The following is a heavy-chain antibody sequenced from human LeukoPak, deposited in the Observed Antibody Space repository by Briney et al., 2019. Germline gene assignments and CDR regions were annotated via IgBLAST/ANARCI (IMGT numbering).Heavy chain of an antibody. V-gene: IGHV4-4*09. D-gene: IGHD6-19*01. CDR3: ARQPVPGTYYFDY. CDR1: SGSITYYY. Sequence: KPSETLSLACTVSSGSITYYYWSWIRQPPGKGLEWIGYIYTRGTTNYNPSLKSRVAISADSSRDQFSLRLTSVTAADTAIYYCARQPVPGTYYFDYWGQGTLVTVSS. CDR2: IYTRGTT. J-gene: IGHJ4*02.